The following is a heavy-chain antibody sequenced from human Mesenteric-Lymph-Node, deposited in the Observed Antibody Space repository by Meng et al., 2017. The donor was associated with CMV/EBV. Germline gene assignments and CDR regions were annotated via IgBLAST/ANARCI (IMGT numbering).Heavy chain of an antibody. CDR1: FSDYY. V-gene: IGHV4-34*01. J-gene: IGHJ4*02. Sequence: FSDYYRSWIRQPPGKGLEWIGEINHSGGTNYNPSLKSRVTISVDTSKNQFSLKLSSVTAADTALYYCARGRQYYGSGSYPPWAFYFDYWGQGTLVTVSS. CDR3: ARGRQYYGSGSYPPWAFYFDY. D-gene: IGHD3-10*01. CDR2: INHSGGT.